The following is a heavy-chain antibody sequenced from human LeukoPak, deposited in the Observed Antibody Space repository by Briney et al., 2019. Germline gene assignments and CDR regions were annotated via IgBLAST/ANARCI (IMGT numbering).Heavy chain of an antibody. D-gene: IGHD6-13*01. CDR1: GFTFSSYS. V-gene: IGHV3-21*01. CDR2: ISSSSSYI. CDR3: ARDASSSWPDAFDI. J-gene: IGHJ3*02. Sequence: GGSLRLSCAASGFTFSSYSMNWVRQAPGKGLEWVSSISSSSSYIYYADSVKGRFTISRDNAKNSLYLQMNSLRAEDTAVYYCARDASSSWPDAFDIWGQGTMVTVSS.